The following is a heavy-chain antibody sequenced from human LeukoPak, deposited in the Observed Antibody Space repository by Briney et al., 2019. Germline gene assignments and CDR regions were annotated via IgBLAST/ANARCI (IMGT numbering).Heavy chain of an antibody. D-gene: IGHD1-26*01. CDR2: IDWNSARI. CDR1: GFNFNNYA. J-gene: IGHJ4*02. CDR3: AARKWGSDLDY. Sequence: GGSLRLSCVGSGFNFNNYAMHWVRQAPGKGLEWASGIDWNSARIGYADSVRGRVSVSRDNAKTSLYLQMNSPRPEDTAFYYCAARKWGSDLDYWGQGTLVTVSS. V-gene: IGHV3-9*01.